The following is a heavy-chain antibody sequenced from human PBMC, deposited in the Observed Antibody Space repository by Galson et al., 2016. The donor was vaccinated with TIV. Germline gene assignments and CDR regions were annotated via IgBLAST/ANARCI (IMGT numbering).Heavy chain of an antibody. J-gene: IGHJ4*02. CDR3: ARSPPLGATTYYFDY. V-gene: IGHV3-33*01. D-gene: IGHD1-26*01. CDR2: LWYDGSNE. CDR1: GFNFGIYG. Sequence: SLRLSCAASGFNFGIYGMHWVRQAPGKGLEWVSALWYDGSNEKYADSVKGRSTISRDNSKSTLYLQMNSLRAEDTAVYYCARSPPLGATTYYFDYWGQGAPVTVSS.